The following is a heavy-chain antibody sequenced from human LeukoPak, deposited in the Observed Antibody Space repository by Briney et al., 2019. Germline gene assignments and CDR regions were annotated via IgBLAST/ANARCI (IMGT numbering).Heavy chain of an antibody. J-gene: IGHJ6*03. CDR1: GFTVSSNY. Sequence: QPGGSLRLSCAASGFTVSSNYMSWVRQAPGKGLEWVSAISGSGGSTYYADSVKGRFTISRDNSKNTLYLQMNSLRAEDTAVYYCATESFSVAWYMDVWGKGTTVTVSS. CDR2: ISGSGGST. D-gene: IGHD2-21*01. V-gene: IGHV3-23*01. CDR3: ATESFSVAWYMDV.